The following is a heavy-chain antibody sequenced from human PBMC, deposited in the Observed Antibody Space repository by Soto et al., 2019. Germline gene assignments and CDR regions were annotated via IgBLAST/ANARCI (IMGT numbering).Heavy chain of an antibody. D-gene: IGHD4-4*01. J-gene: IGHJ6*02. CDR2: IVVGSGNT. CDR3: AADSTNDYSNYDYYGMDV. V-gene: IGHV1-58*01. Sequence: QMQLVQSGPEVKKPGTSVKVSCKASGFTFTSSAVQWVRQARGQRLEWIGWIVVGSGNTNYSQKFQERVTITRDMSTSTAYMEMSSLRSEDTAVYYCAADSTNDYSNYDYYGMDVWGQGTTDTVSS. CDR1: GFTFTSSA.